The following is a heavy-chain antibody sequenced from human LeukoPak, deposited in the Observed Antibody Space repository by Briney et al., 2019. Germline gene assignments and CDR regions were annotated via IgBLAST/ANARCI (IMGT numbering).Heavy chain of an antibody. J-gene: IGHJ4*02. CDR2: INQDGTEK. CDR3: ARGPLIAAAGTW. Sequence: PGGSLRLSCAAPGFTFSSYWMSWVRQAPGEGLEWVAKINQDGTEKAYVDSVRGRFTISRDNAKNSLSLQMNSLRAEDTAVYYCARGPLIAAAGTWWGQGTLVTVSS. V-gene: IGHV3-7*03. CDR1: GFTFSSYW. D-gene: IGHD6-13*01.